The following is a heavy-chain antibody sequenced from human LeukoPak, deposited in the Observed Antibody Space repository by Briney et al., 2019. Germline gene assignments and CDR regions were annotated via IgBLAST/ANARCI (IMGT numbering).Heavy chain of an antibody. V-gene: IGHV4-59*01. CDR2: IDYSGST. D-gene: IGHD3-10*02. J-gene: IGHJ3*02. CDR3: TRGRRSSNVHDAFDI. Sequence: SETLPLTCTVSGGSIGTYYWTWIRQPPGKGLEWIGYIDYSGSTKFNPSLKSRVTMSIDTSKNQFSLRLSSVTAADTAVYYCTRGRRSSNVHDAFDIWGQGTMVTVSS. CDR1: GGSIGTYY.